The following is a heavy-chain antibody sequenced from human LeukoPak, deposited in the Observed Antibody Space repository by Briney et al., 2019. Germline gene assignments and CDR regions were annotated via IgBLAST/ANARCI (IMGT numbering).Heavy chain of an antibody. J-gene: IGHJ4*02. Sequence: SETLSLTCAVYGGSFSGYYWSWIRQPPGKGLEWIGEINHSGSTNYNPSLKSRVTISVDTSKNQFSLKLSSVTAADTAVYYCARGRRSITMIVVVIKTEPFDYWGQGTLATVSS. D-gene: IGHD3-22*01. CDR3: ARGRRSITMIVVVIKTEPFDY. CDR1: GGSFSGYY. CDR2: INHSGST. V-gene: IGHV4-34*01.